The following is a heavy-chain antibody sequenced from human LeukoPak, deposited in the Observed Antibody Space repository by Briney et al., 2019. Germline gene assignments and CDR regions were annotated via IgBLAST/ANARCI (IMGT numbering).Heavy chain of an antibody. D-gene: IGHD3-3*01. CDR1: GGSISSITYY. Sequence: PSETLSLTCTVSGGSISSITYYWGWIRQPPGKGLEWVGHMYYRGNTFYNPSLKSRVTISVDTSKNHFSLKLSSVTAADTAVYYCASFLTTYDLKIDYWGQGTLVTVSS. CDR2: MYYRGNT. V-gene: IGHV4-39*07. CDR3: ASFLTTYDLKIDY. J-gene: IGHJ4*02.